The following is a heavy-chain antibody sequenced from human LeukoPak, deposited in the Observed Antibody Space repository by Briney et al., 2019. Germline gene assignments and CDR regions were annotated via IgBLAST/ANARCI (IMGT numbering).Heavy chain of an antibody. D-gene: IGHD3-9*01. CDR3: ARVDDILAGYYH. V-gene: IGHV1-46*01. J-gene: IGHJ5*02. CDR1: GYTFTTYY. Sequence: ASVKVSCKASGYTFTTYYLHWVRQAPGQGLEWMAIINPSDGSTSNAEKFQGRVTVTMDTSTNTVNMELRSLRSDDTAVYYCARVDDILAGYYHWGQGTLVTVSS. CDR2: INPSDGST.